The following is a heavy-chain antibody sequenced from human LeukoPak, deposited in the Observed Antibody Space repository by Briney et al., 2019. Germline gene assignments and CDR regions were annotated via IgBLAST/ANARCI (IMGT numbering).Heavy chain of an antibody. Sequence: GGTLRLSCAASGFTFSSYEMNWVGQAPGKGLGGFSDIQRCCIIIYYADSVKGRFTISRDNAKNSLYLQMHSLRDEDTAVYYCARDVPDERWLQFEFDYWGQGTLVTVSS. CDR1: GFTFSSYE. CDR2: IQRCCIII. V-gene: IGHV3-48*03. D-gene: IGHD5-24*01. J-gene: IGHJ4*02. CDR3: ARDVPDERWLQFEFDY.